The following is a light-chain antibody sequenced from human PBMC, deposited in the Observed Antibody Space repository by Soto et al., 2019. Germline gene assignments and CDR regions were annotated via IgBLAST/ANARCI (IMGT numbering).Light chain of an antibody. Sequence: DIVMTQSPGTPSVSPGERATLFCRASQSVRSSLAWYQQKPGQAPRLFIYDASTRATGIPARFSGSGSGTEFTLTISSLQSEDFAVYYCQQYSNWPPITFGQGTRLEIK. CDR3: QQYSNWPPIT. J-gene: IGKJ5*01. CDR2: DAS. CDR1: QSVRSS. V-gene: IGKV3-15*01.